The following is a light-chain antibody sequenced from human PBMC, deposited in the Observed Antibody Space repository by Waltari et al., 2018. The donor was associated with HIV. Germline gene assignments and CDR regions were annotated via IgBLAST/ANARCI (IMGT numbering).Light chain of an antibody. V-gene: IGKV1-33*01. Sequence: DIQMTQYPSSLSASVGDRVTITCQASQDISNYLNWYQQKPGKAPKLLIYDASNLETRVPSRFSGSGSGTDFTFTISSLQPEDIATYYCQQYDNLPSYTFGQGTKLEIK. CDR3: QQYDNLPSYT. J-gene: IGKJ2*01. CDR2: DAS. CDR1: QDISNY.